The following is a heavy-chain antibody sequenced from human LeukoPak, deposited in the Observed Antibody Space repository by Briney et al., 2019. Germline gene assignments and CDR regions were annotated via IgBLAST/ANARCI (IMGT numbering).Heavy chain of an antibody. Sequence: GGSRRLSCAPSGFTFSSYAMSWVRQAPGKGLEWVSAVSDGGGSTYYADSVKGRFTISRDNSRNTLYLQMNSLRAEDTAIYYCAKDPLYCSGGSCYFPLDYWGQGTLVTVSS. D-gene: IGHD2-15*01. V-gene: IGHV3-23*01. CDR2: VSDGGGST. CDR1: GFTFSSYA. CDR3: AKDPLYCSGGSCYFPLDY. J-gene: IGHJ4*02.